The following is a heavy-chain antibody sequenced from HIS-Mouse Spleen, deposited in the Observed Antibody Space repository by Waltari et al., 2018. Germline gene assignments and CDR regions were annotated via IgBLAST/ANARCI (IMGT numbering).Heavy chain of an antibody. J-gene: IGHJ6*02. Sequence: EVQLVESGGGLIQPGGSLRLSCPASGFTVSSNYMAWVRQAPGKGLEWVSVIYSGGSTYYADSVKGRFTISRDNSKNTLYLQMNSLRAEDTAVYYCARDTVIAARSYGMDVWGQGTTVTVSS. V-gene: IGHV3-53*01. D-gene: IGHD6-6*01. CDR3: ARDTVIAARSYGMDV. CDR1: GFTVSSNY. CDR2: IYSGGST.